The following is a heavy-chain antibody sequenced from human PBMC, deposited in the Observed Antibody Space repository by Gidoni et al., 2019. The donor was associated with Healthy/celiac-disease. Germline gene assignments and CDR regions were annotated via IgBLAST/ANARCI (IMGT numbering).Heavy chain of an antibody. J-gene: IGHJ4*02. CDR1: GFTFSSYA. CDR3: AKGERVTIFGVVTHY. D-gene: IGHD3-3*01. CDR2: IIGSGGST. V-gene: IGHV3-23*01. Sequence: EVQLLESGGGLVQPGGSLRLSGAASGFTFSSYAMSWVRQAPGKGLEWVSAIIGSGGSTYYADSVKGRFTISRDNSKNTLYLQMNSLRAEDTAVYYCAKGERVTIFGVVTHYWGQGTLVTVSS.